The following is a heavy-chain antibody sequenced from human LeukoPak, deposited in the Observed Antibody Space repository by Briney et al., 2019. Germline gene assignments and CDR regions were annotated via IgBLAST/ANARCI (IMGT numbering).Heavy chain of an antibody. D-gene: IGHD1-26*01. CDR2: IYYTGST. V-gene: IGHV4-39*07. CDR3: ARAGGAKRVYYFDY. J-gene: IGHJ4*02. Sequence: SETLSLTCTVSGGSITSSSYYWGWIRQPPGKGPEWIGSIYYTGSTNYNPSLKSRVTISLDTSKNQFSLKLSSVTAADTAVYYCARAGGAKRVYYFDYWGQGTLVTVSS. CDR1: GGSITSSSYY.